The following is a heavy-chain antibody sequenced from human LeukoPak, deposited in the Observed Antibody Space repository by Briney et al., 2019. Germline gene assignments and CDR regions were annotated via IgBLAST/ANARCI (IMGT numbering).Heavy chain of an antibody. Sequence: GGSLRLSCAASGFTFSSYSMNWVRQAPGKGLEWVSYISSDSTTIYYADSVKGRFTISRDNAKNSLCLQMNSLRDEDTAVYYCGRGRAYWGQGTLVSVSS. J-gene: IGHJ4*02. CDR3: GRGRAY. CDR1: GFTFSSYS. CDR2: ISSDSTTI. V-gene: IGHV3-48*02.